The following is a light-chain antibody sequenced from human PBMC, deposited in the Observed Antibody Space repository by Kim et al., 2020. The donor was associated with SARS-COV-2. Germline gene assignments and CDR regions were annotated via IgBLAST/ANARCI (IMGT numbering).Light chain of an antibody. CDR2: NVN. J-gene: IGLJ1*01. Sequence: GQSITIACTGTSSDVGTTNRVSWYQQHPGKVPKLIIYNVNKRSSGVSNRFSASKSANTASLTISGIQAEDEADYYCSSYTTSNTKVFGTGTKVTVL. CDR3: SSYTTSNTKV. V-gene: IGLV2-14*04. CDR1: SSDVGTTNR.